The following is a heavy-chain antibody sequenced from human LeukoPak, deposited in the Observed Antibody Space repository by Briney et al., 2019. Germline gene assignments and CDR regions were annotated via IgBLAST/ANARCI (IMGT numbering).Heavy chain of an antibody. CDR3: ARASNRNSINFDY. D-gene: IGHD1-1*01. CDR2: LNSDGTST. Sequence: PGGSLRLSCAASGFTFGIYCMRWVRQAPGKGLVWVSLLNSDGTSTTYADSVKGRFTISRYNAETTLHLQMNNLGAEDTAVYYCARASNRNSINFDYWGQRALVTVST. V-gene: IGHV3-74*01. J-gene: IGHJ4*02. CDR1: GFTFGIYC.